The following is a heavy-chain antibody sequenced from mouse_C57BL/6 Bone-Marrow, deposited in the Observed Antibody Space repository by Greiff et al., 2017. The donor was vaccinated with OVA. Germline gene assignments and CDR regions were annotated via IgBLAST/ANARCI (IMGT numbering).Heavy chain of an antibody. CDR3: ASLIYYGIYAWFAY. J-gene: IGHJ3*01. Sequence: EVMLVESGGDLVKPGGSLKLSCAASGFTFSSYGMSWVRQTPDKRLEWVATISSGGSYTYYPDSVKGRFTISRDNAKNTLYLQMSSLKSEDTAMYYCASLIYYGIYAWFAYWGQGTLVTVSA. D-gene: IGHD2-1*01. V-gene: IGHV5-6*02. CDR1: GFTFSSYG. CDR2: ISSGGSYT.